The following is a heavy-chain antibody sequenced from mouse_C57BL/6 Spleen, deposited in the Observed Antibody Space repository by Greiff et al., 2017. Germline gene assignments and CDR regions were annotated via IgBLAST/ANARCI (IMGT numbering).Heavy chain of an antibody. CDR2: ISYDGSN. D-gene: IGHD2-4*01. V-gene: IGHV3-6*01. J-gene: IGHJ2*01. Sequence: EVKLMESGPGLVKPSQSLSLTCSVTGYSITSGYYWNWIRQFPGNKLEWMGYISYDGSNNYNPSLKNRISITRDTSKNQFFLKLNSVTTEDTATYYCARALYDYGDYFDYWGQGTTLTVSS. CDR3: ARALYDYGDYFDY. CDR1: GYSITSGYY.